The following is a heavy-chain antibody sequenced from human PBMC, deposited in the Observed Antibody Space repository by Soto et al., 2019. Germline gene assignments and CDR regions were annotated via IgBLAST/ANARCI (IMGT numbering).Heavy chain of an antibody. J-gene: IGHJ5*02. V-gene: IGHV1-8*01. CDR1: GYSFTSND. CDR2: MNPGSGDT. Sequence: GASVKVSCKASGYSFTSNDVSWVRRATGQGLEWMGRMNPGSGDTGYAQKFQGRVTMTRDISTATAYMELSSLRSDDTATYYCARMATFGSLNWFYPWGQGTLVTVAS. D-gene: IGHD3-16*01. CDR3: ARMATFGSLNWFYP.